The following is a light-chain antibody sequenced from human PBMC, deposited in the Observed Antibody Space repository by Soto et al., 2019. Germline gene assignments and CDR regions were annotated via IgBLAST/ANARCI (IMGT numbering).Light chain of an antibody. Sequence: DIPVTQSPSSLSASVGDRVTITCRASQSISNYLNWYQHKPGKAPKLLIYDASSLYSVVTSRLSVSGSGTDFTLSISSLQPEDFATYYCQQSYSTPRTFGPGTKVDIK. CDR3: QQSYSTPRT. J-gene: IGKJ1*01. CDR2: DAS. V-gene: IGKV1-39*01. CDR1: QSISNY.